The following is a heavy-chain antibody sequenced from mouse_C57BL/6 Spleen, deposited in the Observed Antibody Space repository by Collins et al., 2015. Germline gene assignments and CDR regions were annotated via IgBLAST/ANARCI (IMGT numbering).Heavy chain of an antibody. D-gene: IGHD2-3*01. J-gene: IGHJ4*01. CDR3: ARIYDGYPYAMDY. CDR2: IYPGDGHT. V-gene: IGHV1-82*01. Sequence: QVQLQQSGPELVKPGASVKISCKASGYAFTTSWMNWVKQRPGKGLEWIGRIYPGDGHTNYNGKFKGKATLTADKSSSTAYMQLSSLTSEDSAVYFCARIYDGYPYAMDYWGQGTSVTVSS. CDR1: GYAFTTSW.